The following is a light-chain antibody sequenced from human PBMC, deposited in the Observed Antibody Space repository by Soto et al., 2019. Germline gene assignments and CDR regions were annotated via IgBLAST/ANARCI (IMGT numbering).Light chain of an antibody. V-gene: IGKV3-20*01. Sequence: EFVLSPSPATLSVSPGARATLSCRASQSVSSNLAWYQQKPGQAPRLLIYGASTRATGIPDRFSGSGSGTDFTLTISRLEPEDFAVYYCQQYGTSPTWTCGQGTKWIS. CDR1: QSVSSN. CDR3: QQYGTSPTWT. CDR2: GAS. J-gene: IGKJ1*01.